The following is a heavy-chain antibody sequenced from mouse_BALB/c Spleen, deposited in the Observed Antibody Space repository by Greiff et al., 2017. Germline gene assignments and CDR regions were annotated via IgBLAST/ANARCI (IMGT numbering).Heavy chain of an antibody. CDR3: ARDGYYD. CDR2: IDPANGNT. Sequence: EVMLVESGAELVKPGASVKLSCTASGFNIKDTYMHWVKQRPEQGLEWIGRIDPANGNTKYDPKFQGKATITADTSSNTAYLQLSSLTSEDTAVYYCARDGYYDWGQGTTLTVSS. J-gene: IGHJ2*01. D-gene: IGHD2-3*01. V-gene: IGHV14-3*02. CDR1: GFNIKDTY.